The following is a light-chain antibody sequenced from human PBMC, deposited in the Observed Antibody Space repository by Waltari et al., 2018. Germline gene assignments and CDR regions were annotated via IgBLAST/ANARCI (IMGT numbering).Light chain of an antibody. Sequence: QSALTQPASVSGSPGQSITISCTGTSSDIGGYKYVSWYQQHPGKAPKLMIYVVSNRPSGVSNRFSGSKSGSTASLTISGLQSEDEADYYCSSYMNSGLVFGAGTKVTVL. CDR1: SSDIGGYKY. V-gene: IGLV2-14*01. CDR2: VVS. CDR3: SSYMNSGLV. J-gene: IGLJ3*02.